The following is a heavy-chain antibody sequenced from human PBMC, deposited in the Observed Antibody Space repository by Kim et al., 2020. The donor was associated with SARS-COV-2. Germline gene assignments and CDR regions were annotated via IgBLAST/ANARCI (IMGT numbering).Heavy chain of an antibody. CDR3: ARWLRDDSSGYYYSDY. CDR1: GYTFTSYG. D-gene: IGHD3-22*01. CDR2: ISAYNGNT. J-gene: IGHJ4*02. V-gene: IGHV1-18*01. Sequence: ASVKVSCKASGYTFTSYGISWVRQAPGQGLEWMGWISAYNGNTNYVQKLQGRVTMTTDTSTSTAYMELRSLRSDDTAVYYCARWLRDDSSGYYYSDYWGQGTLVTVSS.